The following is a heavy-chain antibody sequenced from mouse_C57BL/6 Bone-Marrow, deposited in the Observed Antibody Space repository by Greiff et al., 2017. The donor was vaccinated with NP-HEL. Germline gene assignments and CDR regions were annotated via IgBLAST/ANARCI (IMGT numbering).Heavy chain of an antibody. J-gene: IGHJ4*01. CDR1: GYAFSSSW. V-gene: IGHV1-82*01. Sequence: VKLQESGPELVKPGASVKISCKASGYAFSSSWMNWVKQRPGKGLEWIGRIYPGDGDTNYNGKFKGKATLTADKSSSTAYMQLSSLTSEDSAVYFCARIYYAMDYWGQGTSVTVSS. CDR3: ARIYYAMDY. CDR2: IYPGDGDT.